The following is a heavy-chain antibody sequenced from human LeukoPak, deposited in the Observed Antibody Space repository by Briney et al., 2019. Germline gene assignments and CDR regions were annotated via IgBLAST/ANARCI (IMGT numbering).Heavy chain of an antibody. CDR3: ARGYGDYPFDY. J-gene: IGHJ4*02. D-gene: IGHD4-17*01. V-gene: IGHV4-31*03. CDR2: IYYSGST. CDR1: GGSISSGGYY. Sequence: SETLSLTCTVSGGSISSGGYYWSWTRQHPGKGLEWIGYIYYSGSTYYNPSLKSRVTISVDTSKNQFSLKLSSVTAADTAVYYCARGYGDYPFDYWGQGTLVTVSS.